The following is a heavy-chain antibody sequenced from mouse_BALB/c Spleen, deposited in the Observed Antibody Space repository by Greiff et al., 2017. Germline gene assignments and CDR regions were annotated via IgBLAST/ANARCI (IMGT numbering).Heavy chain of an antibody. V-gene: IGHV2-9*02. Sequence: VKVVESGPGLVAPSQSLSITCTVSGFSLTSYGVHWVRQPPGKGLEWLGVIWAGGSTNYNSALMSRLSISKDNSKSQVFLKMNSLQTDDTAMYYCARESTRYYGWYFDVWGAGTTVTVSS. CDR3: ARESTRYYGWYFDV. J-gene: IGHJ1*01. CDR2: IWAGGST. CDR1: GFSLTSYG. D-gene: IGHD1-1*01.